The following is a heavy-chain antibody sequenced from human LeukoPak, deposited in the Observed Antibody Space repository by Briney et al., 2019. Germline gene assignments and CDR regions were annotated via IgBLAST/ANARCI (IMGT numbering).Heavy chain of an antibody. CDR2: ISGSGGST. Sequence: PGGSLRLSCAASGFTFSSYAMSWVRQAPGKGLEWVSAISGSGGSTYYADSVKGRFTISRDNAKNSLYLQMNSLRAEDTAVYYCARDLGTTVTTINYWGQGTLVTVSS. CDR1: GFTFSSYA. J-gene: IGHJ4*02. CDR3: ARDLGTTVTTINY. D-gene: IGHD4-17*01. V-gene: IGHV3-23*01.